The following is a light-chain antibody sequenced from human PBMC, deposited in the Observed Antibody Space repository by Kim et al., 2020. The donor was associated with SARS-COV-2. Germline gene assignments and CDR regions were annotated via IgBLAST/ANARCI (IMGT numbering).Light chain of an antibody. J-gene: IGLJ2*01. CDR1: SLRTYY. CDR2: GKN. V-gene: IGLV3-19*01. Sequence: SSELTQDPAVSVALGQTVRITCQGDSLRTYYASWFQQKPGQAPILIIYGKNNRPSGIPDRFSGSSSGNTASLTVTGAQAVDEADYYCHSRANSGDHVVFG. CDR3: HSRANSGDHVV.